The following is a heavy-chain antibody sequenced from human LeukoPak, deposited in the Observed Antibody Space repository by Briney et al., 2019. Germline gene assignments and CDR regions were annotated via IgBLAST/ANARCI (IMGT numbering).Heavy chain of an antibody. D-gene: IGHD3-16*01. Sequence: GGSLRLSCSASGFTFSDYDMNWVRQAPGKGLEWVSSISYLSSHVYYGDSVKGRFSISRDNAKNSLYLQVNSLGAEDTAIYYCGRAFPTLRTSSAGDLWGQGILVTVSS. CDR2: ISYLSSHV. CDR1: GFTFSDYD. V-gene: IGHV3-21*01. J-gene: IGHJ4*02. CDR3: GRAFPTLRTSSAGDL.